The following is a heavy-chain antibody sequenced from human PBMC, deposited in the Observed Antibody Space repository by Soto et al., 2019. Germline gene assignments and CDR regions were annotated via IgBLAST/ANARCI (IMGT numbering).Heavy chain of an antibody. V-gene: IGHV4-59*08. J-gene: IGHJ5*02. Sequence: LSLTCTVSGGSISSYYWSWIRQPPGKGLEWIGYIYYSGSTNYNPSLKSRVTISVDTSKNQFSLKLSSVTAADTAVYYCARLYCSGGSCYEGSWFDPWGQGTLVTVSS. D-gene: IGHD2-15*01. CDR1: GGSISSYY. CDR2: IYYSGST. CDR3: ARLYCSGGSCYEGSWFDP.